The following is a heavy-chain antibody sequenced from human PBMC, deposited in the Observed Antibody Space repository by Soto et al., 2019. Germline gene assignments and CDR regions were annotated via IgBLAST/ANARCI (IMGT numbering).Heavy chain of an antibody. D-gene: IGHD4-17*01. V-gene: IGHV1-69*01. CDR1: GGTFSSYA. Sequence: QVQLVQSGAEVKKPGSSVKVSCKASGGTFSSYAISWVRQAPGQGLEWMGGIIPIFGTANYAQKFQGRVTIPADESTSTAYMELSSLRSEDTAVYYCATRRWGTVTTYYFDYWGQGTLVTVSS. CDR3: ATRRWGTVTTYYFDY. CDR2: IIPIFGTA. J-gene: IGHJ4*02.